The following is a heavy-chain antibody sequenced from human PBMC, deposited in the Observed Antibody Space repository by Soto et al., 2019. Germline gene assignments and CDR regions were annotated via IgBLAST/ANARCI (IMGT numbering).Heavy chain of an antibody. Sequence: GGSLRLSCAGSGFAFSNAWMSLVRQSPGKGLEWVGRIKSKTDGRTTDYAAPVKGRFTISRDDSKNTLYLQMNSLKTADTAVYYCTPQNAQWSKGWGQGTLVTVSS. V-gene: IGHV3-15*01. CDR1: GFAFSNAW. CDR3: TPQNAQWSKG. J-gene: IGHJ1*01. D-gene: IGHD6-19*01. CDR2: IKSKTDGRTT.